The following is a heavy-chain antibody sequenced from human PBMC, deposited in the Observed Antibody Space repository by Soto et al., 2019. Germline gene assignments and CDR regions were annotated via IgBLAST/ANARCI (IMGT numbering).Heavy chain of an antibody. D-gene: IGHD2-21*02. CDR3: ASEGMLVVTATQPYWYFDL. V-gene: IGHV3-33*01. J-gene: IGHJ2*01. CDR2: IWYDGSDK. Sequence: QVQLVESGGGVVQPGRSLRLSCAASGFTFSSYGMHWVRQAPGKGLEWVAVIWYDGSDKYYADSVKGRFTISRDNSKNTLYLQMNSLRAEDTAVYYCASEGMLVVTATQPYWYFDLWGRGTLVTVSS. CDR1: GFTFSSYG.